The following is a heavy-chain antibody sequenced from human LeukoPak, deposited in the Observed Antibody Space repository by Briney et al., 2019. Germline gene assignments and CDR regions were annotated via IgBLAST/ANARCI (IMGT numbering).Heavy chain of an antibody. D-gene: IGHD2-15*01. CDR3: ARVYCSGGSCYADFDY. CDR1: GYTFTGYY. Sequence: GSSVTVSCKASGYTFTGYYMHWVRQAPGQGLEWMGWINPNSGGTNYAQKFQGRVTMTRDTSISTAYMGLSRLRSDDTAVYYCARVYCSGGSCYADFDYWGQGTLVTVSS. J-gene: IGHJ4*02. CDR2: INPNSGGT. V-gene: IGHV1-2*02.